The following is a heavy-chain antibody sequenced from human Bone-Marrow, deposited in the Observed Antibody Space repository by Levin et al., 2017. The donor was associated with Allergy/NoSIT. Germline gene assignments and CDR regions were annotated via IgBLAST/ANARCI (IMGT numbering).Heavy chain of an antibody. D-gene: IGHD1-1*01. Sequence: GESLKISCKGSGYNFINYWITWVRQMPGKGLEWMGKIDPSDSYTKYGPTFEGHVSMSVDKSISTAYLQWRRLKASDTAMYYCARRRVAGTGNGFDVLGQGTMIIVSS. CDR3: ARRRVAGTGNGFDV. J-gene: IGHJ3*01. V-gene: IGHV5-10-1*01. CDR1: GYNFINYW. CDR2: IDPSDSYT.